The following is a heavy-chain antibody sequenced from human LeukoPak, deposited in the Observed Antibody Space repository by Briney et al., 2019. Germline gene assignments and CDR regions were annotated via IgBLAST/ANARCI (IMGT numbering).Heavy chain of an antibody. V-gene: IGHV5-51*01. Sequence: GESLKISCKGSGYSFTSYWIGWVRQMPGKGLEWMGIIYPGDSDTRYSPSFQGQVTISADKSISTAYLQWSSLKASDTAMYYCARQIIEYSSSGRGFDYWGQGTLVTVSS. CDR3: ARQIIEYSSSGRGFDY. CDR2: IYPGDSDT. D-gene: IGHD6-6*01. J-gene: IGHJ4*02. CDR1: GYSFTSYW.